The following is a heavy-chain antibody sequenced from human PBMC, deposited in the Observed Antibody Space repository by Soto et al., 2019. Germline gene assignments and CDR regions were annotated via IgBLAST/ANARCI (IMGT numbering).Heavy chain of an antibody. V-gene: IGHV1-69*13. CDR1: GGTFSSYA. CDR3: ARDSGSYLNFDY. Sequence: ASVKVSCKASGGTFSSYAISWVRQAPGQGLEWMGGIIPIFGTANYAQKFQGRVTITADESTSTAYMELSSLRSEDTAVYYCARDSGSYLNFDYWGQGTLVTVSS. CDR2: IIPIFGTA. J-gene: IGHJ4*02. D-gene: IGHD1-26*01.